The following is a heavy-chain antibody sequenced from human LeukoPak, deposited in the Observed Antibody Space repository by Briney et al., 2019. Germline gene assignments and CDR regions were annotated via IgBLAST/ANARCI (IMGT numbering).Heavy chain of an antibody. J-gene: IGHJ4*02. CDR1: GPTVSSNY. Sequence: PGGSLRLSCAASGPTVSSNYMSWVRQAPGKGLEWVSLIYSGGHTYNADSVKGRFTISRDNSDNSLYIQMNNLNAEDTAVYYCARVRGDYGLDYWGQGALVTVSS. CDR3: ARVRGDYGLDY. D-gene: IGHD4-17*01. CDR2: IYSGGHT. V-gene: IGHV3-53*01.